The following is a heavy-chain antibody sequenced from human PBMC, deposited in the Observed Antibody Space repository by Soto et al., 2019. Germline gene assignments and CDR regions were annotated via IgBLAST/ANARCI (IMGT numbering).Heavy chain of an antibody. CDR1: GFSLSTSGVG. J-gene: IGHJ4*02. CDR2: IYWDDDK. Sequence: GSGPTLVNPTQTLTLTCPFSGFSLSTSGVGVGWIRQPPGKALEWLALIYWDDDKRYSPSLKSRLTITKDTSKNQVVLTMTNMDPVDTATYYCAHIWGEIAARIIYFDYWGQGTLVTVSS. V-gene: IGHV2-5*02. D-gene: IGHD6-6*01. CDR3: AHIWGEIAARIIYFDY.